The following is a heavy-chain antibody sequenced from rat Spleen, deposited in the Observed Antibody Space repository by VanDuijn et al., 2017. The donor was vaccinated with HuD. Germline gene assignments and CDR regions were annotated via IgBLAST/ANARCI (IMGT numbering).Heavy chain of an antibody. J-gene: IGHJ4*01. V-gene: IGHV5-17*01. D-gene: IGHD3-4*01. CDR3: ARHMANPYYVMDA. Sequence: EVQLVESGGGLVQPGNSLKLSCAASGFTFSDYAMAWVRQSPKKGLEWVATTVYDGSTTYYRDSVKGRFTISRDNAKSTLYLQMNSLKSEDTATYYCARHMANPYYVMDAWGQGASVTVSS. CDR2: TVYDGSTT. CDR1: GFTFSDYA.